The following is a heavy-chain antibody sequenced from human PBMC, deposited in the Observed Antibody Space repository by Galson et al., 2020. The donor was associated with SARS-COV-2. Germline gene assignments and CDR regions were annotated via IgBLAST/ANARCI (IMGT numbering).Heavy chain of an antibody. D-gene: IGHD3-10*02. CDR2: IHNSGS. Sequence: ASETLSLTCAVSGDSISSGPYYWSWIRQLPGGGLEWIGYIHNSGSYCNPSLRGRLTLSLDAANNQLSLRLSSVTAADTAVYYCATSDYVRRGTDYWGQGTRVTVSS. J-gene: IGHJ4*02. CDR3: ATSDYVRRGTDY. V-gene: IGHV4-31*11. CDR1: GDSISSGPYY.